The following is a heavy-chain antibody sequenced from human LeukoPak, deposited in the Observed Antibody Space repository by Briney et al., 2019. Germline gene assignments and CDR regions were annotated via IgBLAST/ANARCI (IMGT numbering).Heavy chain of an antibody. J-gene: IGHJ3*02. D-gene: IGHD3-10*01. CDR1: GFTFTNHD. V-gene: IGHV3-13*01. Sequence: PGGSLRLSCAASGFTFTNHDMHWVRHAAGKGLEWVSAIGSGGRRTYYADSVRGRFIISRENAKNCFYLQLNSLTVGATAVYYGAGEGSREFDDSGGEGPLIAVSA. CDR2: IGSGGRRT. CDR3: AGEGSREFDDS.